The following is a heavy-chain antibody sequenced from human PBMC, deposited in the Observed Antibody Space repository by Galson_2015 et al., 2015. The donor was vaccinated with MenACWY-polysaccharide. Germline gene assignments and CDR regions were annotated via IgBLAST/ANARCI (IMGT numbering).Heavy chain of an antibody. J-gene: IGHJ5*02. D-gene: IGHD4-23*01. V-gene: IGHV4-31*03. CDR3: ERGRSRGGKFDH. CDR1: CGSISNGGYY. CDR2: ICNSGST. Sequence: TLSLTCTVSCGSISNGGYYCSWIRQHPGEGLAWIGYICNSGSTDDNPSLKSRVNISADTSKNQFYLNLSSVTAADTAVYYCERGRSRGGKFDHWGQGTLVTVSS.